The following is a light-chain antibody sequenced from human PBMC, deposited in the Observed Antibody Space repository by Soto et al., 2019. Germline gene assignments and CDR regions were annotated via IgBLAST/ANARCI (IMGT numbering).Light chain of an antibody. CDR1: QSVSSN. Sequence: IVMTQSPATLSLSPGERATLSCRATQSVSSNLAWYQQKPGQAPRLLIYGASTRATGIPARFSGSGSVTEFILTISSLQSEEFAGYYCQHYNNWPPAWTFGQGTKVDIK. J-gene: IGKJ1*01. CDR3: QHYNNWPPAWT. CDR2: GAS. V-gene: IGKV3-15*01.